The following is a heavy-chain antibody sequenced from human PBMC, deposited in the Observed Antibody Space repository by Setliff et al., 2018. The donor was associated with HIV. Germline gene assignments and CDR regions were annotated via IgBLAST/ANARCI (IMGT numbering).Heavy chain of an antibody. D-gene: IGHD3-10*01. Sequence: PGGSLRLSCAASGFTFSTLGMSWVRKAPGKGLEWVANIKQDGSEKYHVDSVEGRVTISRDNAKNSLYLQMNSLRAEDTAVYYCSSVLRYYGSGSYPFGYWGQGTLVTVSS. CDR2: IKQDGSEK. J-gene: IGHJ4*02. CDR1: GFTFSTLG. V-gene: IGHV3-7*01. CDR3: SSVLRYYGSGSYPFGY.